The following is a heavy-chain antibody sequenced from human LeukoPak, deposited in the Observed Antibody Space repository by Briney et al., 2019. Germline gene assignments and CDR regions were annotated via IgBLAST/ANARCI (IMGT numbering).Heavy chain of an antibody. CDR2: ISSSSSYI. CDR3: ARDYYGSAQLDY. V-gene: IGHV3-21*01. Sequence: GGSLRLSCAASGFTFTTYSMNWVRQAPGKGLEWVSSISSSSSYIYYADSVKGRFTISRDNAKNSLYLQMNSLRAEDTAVYYCARDYYGSAQLDYWGQGTLVTVSS. J-gene: IGHJ4*02. CDR1: GFTFTTYS. D-gene: IGHD3-10*01.